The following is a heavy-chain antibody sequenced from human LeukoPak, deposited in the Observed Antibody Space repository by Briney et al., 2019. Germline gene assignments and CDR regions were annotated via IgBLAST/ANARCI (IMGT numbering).Heavy chain of an antibody. V-gene: IGHV1-2*02. Sequence: GASVKVSCKASGYTFTGYYIHWVRQAPGQGLEWMGWINPNSGGTNYAQKFQGRVTMTGDTSISTAYMELSRLRSDDTAVYYCARGVAARPGSYYYGMDVWGQGTTVTVSS. D-gene: IGHD6-6*01. CDR1: GYTFTGYY. J-gene: IGHJ6*02. CDR3: ARGVAARPGSYYYGMDV. CDR2: INPNSGGT.